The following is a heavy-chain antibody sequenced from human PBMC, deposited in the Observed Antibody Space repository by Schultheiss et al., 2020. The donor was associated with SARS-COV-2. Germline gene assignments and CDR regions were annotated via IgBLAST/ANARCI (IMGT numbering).Heavy chain of an antibody. CDR1: GYTFTSYY. CDR2: INAGNGNT. V-gene: IGHV1-2*06. Sequence: ASVKVSCKASGYTFTSYYMHWVRQAPGQRLEWMGRINAGNGNTKYSQKFQGRVTMTRDTSISTAYMELSRLRSDDTAVYYCARDLCSSTSCYAADMPGFDPWGQGTLVTVSS. CDR3: ARDLCSSTSCYAADMPGFDP. J-gene: IGHJ5*02. D-gene: IGHD2-2*01.